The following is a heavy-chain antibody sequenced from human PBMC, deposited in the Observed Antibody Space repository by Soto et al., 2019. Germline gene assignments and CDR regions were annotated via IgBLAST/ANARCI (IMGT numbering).Heavy chain of an antibody. J-gene: IGHJ2*01. Sequence: EVQLVESGGGLVQPGRSLRLSCAASGFTFDDYAMHWVRQAPGKGLEWVSGISWNSGSISYADSVKGRFTISRDNAKNSLYLQMNSLRAEDTALYYCARTSVVTYGDFLNGGFDLWGRGTLVTVSS. D-gene: IGHD4-17*01. CDR2: ISWNSGSI. CDR3: ARTSVVTYGDFLNGGFDL. CDR1: GFTFDDYA. V-gene: IGHV3-9*01.